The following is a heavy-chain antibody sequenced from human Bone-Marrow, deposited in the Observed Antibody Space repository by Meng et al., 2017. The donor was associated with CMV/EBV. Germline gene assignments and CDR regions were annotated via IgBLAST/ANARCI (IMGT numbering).Heavy chain of an antibody. V-gene: IGHV3-21*01. CDR2: IGSSRSSYI. J-gene: IGHJ5*01. CDR3: TRDSGVGVVIDS. Sequence: GESLKISCVTSGFTFGRHSMNWVRQAPGRGLECVSTIGSSRSSYIYYRDSVKGRFTISRDNAKNSLYLHMNSLRAEDTAVYYCTRDSGVGVVIDSWGQGTLVTVSS. CDR1: GFTFGRHS. D-gene: IGHD3-3*01.